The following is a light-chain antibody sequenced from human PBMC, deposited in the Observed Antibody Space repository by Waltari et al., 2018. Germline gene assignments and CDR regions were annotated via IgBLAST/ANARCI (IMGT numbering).Light chain of an antibody. Sequence: DIVVTQSPDSLTVSLGETATISCKSSQSLLSTSDHRNHLAWYQQKPGQPPNLRIYRASSRESGVPDRFSAYGSGTDFTLTISSLQAEDVAVYYCQQYINPPYTFGQGTKLQI. J-gene: IGKJ2*01. CDR1: QSLLSTSDHRNH. V-gene: IGKV4-1*01. CDR3: QQYINPPYT. CDR2: RAS.